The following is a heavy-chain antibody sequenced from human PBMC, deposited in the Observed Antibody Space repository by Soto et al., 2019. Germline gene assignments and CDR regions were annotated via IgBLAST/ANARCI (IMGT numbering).Heavy chain of an antibody. V-gene: IGHV4-30-4*01. Sequence: SETLSLTCTVSGGSISSGDYYWSWIRQPPGKGLEWIGYLYYSGSTYYNPSLKSRVTISVDTSKNQFSLKLSSVTAADTAVYYCASRHLVRFDPWGQGTLVTVSS. CDR2: LYYSGST. D-gene: IGHD2-21*01. J-gene: IGHJ5*02. CDR1: GGSISSGDYY. CDR3: ASRHLVRFDP.